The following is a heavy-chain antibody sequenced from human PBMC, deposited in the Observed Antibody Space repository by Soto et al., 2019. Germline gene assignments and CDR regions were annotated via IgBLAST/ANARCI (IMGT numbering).Heavy chain of an antibody. D-gene: IGHD1-26*01. CDR3: ARVPPSWELLFDY. CDR1: GFTFSSYS. J-gene: IGHJ4*02. CDR2: ISSSSSTI. Sequence: EVQLVESGGGLVQPGGSLRLSCAASGFTFSSYSMNWVRQAPGKGLEWVSYISSSSSTIYYADSVKGRFTISRDNAKNSLYLQMNSLRAEDTAVYYCARVPPSWELLFDYWGQGTLVTVSS. V-gene: IGHV3-48*01.